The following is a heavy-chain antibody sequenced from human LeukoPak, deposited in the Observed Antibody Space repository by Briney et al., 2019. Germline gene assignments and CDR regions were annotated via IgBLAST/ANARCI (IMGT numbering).Heavy chain of an antibody. CDR2: IIPIFGTA. Sequence: ASVKVSCKASGGTFSSYAISWVRQAPGQGLEWMGGIIPIFGTANYAQKFQGRVTITADESTSTAYMELSSLRSEDTAVYYCARELAGSSWSSYYFDYWGQGTLVTVSS. CDR3: ARELAGSSWSSYYFDY. CDR1: GGTFSSYA. D-gene: IGHD6-13*01. J-gene: IGHJ4*02. V-gene: IGHV1-69*01.